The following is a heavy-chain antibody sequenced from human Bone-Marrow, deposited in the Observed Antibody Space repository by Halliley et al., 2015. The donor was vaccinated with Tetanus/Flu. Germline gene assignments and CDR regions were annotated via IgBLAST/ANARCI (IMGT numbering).Heavy chain of an antibody. CDR1: GYTFKNYA. D-gene: IGHD3-9*01. CDR2: ISTYNGKT. V-gene: IGHV1-18*01. J-gene: IGHJ5*02. CDR3: ARDSIHYYDTSGSHRGWFDP. Sequence: QMQPVQSGAEVKKPGASVKVSCRASGYTFKNYAISWVRQAPGQGLEWMGWISTYNGKTKSAQNLQGRLTMTTDTSTSTAYMELRSLRSDDTAVYYCARDSIHYYDTSGSHRGWFDPWGQGTPVTVSS.